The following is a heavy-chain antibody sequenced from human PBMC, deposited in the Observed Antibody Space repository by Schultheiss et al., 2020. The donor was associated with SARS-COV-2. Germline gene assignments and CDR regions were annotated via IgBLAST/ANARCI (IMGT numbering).Heavy chain of an antibody. D-gene: IGHD1-26*01. CDR3: ARHPIVGATGGDAFDI. V-gene: IGHV4-4*02. Sequence: SETLSLTCAVSGGSISSSNWWSWVRQPPGKGLEWIGEIYHSGSTNYNPSLKSLVTISVDTSKNQFSLKLSSVTAADTAVYYCARHPIVGATGGDAFDIWGQGTMVTVSS. CDR1: GGSISSSNW. J-gene: IGHJ3*02. CDR2: IYHSGST.